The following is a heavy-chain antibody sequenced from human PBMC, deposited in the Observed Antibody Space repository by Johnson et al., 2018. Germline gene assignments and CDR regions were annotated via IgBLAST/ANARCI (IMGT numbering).Heavy chain of an antibody. V-gene: IGHV4-59*01. CDR2: IYYDGST. Sequence: QVQLQQSGPGLVTPSETLSLLCTVSGGFINNFYWCWIRQSPEKGLEWIGYIYYDGSTTYHPSVKSRVTISAETSKNQVSLKVTSVIAADTAMYYCARDRGYGCDHWGQGTLVTVSS. CDR1: GGFINNFY. CDR3: ARDRGYGCDH. J-gene: IGHJ4*02. D-gene: IGHD2-21*01.